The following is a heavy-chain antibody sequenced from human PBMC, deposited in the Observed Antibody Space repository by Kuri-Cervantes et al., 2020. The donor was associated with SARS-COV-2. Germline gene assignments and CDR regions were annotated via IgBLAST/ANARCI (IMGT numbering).Heavy chain of an antibody. CDR1: VFTFSSYG. V-gene: IGHV3-33*01. D-gene: IGHD2-2*02. J-gene: IGHJ6*02. CDR2: IWYDGSNK. Sequence: GESLKISCAASVFTFSSYGMHWVRQAPGKGLEWVAVIWYDGSNKYYADSVKGRFTISRDNSKNTLYLQMNSLRAEDTAVYYCARAGQYQLLYDTKEAYYYGMDVWDQGTTVTVSS. CDR3: ARAGQYQLLYDTKEAYYYGMDV.